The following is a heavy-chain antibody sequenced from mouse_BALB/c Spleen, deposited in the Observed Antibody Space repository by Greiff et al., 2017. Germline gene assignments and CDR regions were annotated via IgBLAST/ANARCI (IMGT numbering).Heavy chain of an antibody. CDR1: GFSLSRYS. D-gene: IGHD1-1*01. V-gene: IGHV2-6-4*01. Sequence: VNVVESGPGLVAPSQSLSITCTVSGFSLSRYSVHWVRQPPGKGLELLGMIWGGGSTDYNSALKSRLSISKDNSKSQVFLKMNSLQTDDTAMYYCARKSVTTVGYFDYWGQGTTLTVSS. CDR2: IWGGGST. CDR3: ARKSVTTVGYFDY. J-gene: IGHJ2*01.